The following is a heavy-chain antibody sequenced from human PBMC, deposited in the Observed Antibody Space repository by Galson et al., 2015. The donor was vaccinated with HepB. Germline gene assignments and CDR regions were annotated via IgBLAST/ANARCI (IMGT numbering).Heavy chain of an antibody. V-gene: IGHV5-51*01. CDR3: ARLHVGSTRAFDI. CDR1: GYTFTINW. D-gene: IGHD1-26*01. Sequence: QSGAEVKEPGESLKISCKGSGYTFTINWIAWVRQMPGKGLEWMGIIYPGDSDTRYSPSFQGQVTISVDKSISPAYLQRRSLKASDTAMYYCARLHVGSTRAFDIWGPGTMVTVSS. J-gene: IGHJ3*02. CDR2: IYPGDSDT.